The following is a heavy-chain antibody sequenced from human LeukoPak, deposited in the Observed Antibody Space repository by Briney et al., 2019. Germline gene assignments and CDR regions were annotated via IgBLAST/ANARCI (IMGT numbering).Heavy chain of an antibody. D-gene: IGHD3-10*01. Sequence: PGESLRLSCAASGFTFVNYAMSWVRQAPEKGLEWVSSIRGDGDGTYYADSVKGRFTISRDNARNTLYLQMNSLRAEDTAVYYCAKVPDFYASGPFDYWGQGTLVIVSS. V-gene: IGHV3-23*01. CDR1: GFTFVNYA. CDR3: AKVPDFYASGPFDY. J-gene: IGHJ4*02. CDR2: IRGDGDGT.